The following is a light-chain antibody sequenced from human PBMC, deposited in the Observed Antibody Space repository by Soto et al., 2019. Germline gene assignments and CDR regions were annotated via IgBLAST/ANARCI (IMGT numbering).Light chain of an antibody. J-gene: IGLJ2*01. CDR1: SSDVGGYNY. Sequence: QSVLTQPTSASGSPGQSVAISCTGTSSDVGGYNYVSWYQQHPGKAPKLMIYEVSKRPSGVPDRFSGSKSGNTASLTVSGLQAEDEADYYCTSYAGSSVVFGVGTKLTVL. CDR2: EVS. V-gene: IGLV2-8*01. CDR3: TSYAGSSVV.